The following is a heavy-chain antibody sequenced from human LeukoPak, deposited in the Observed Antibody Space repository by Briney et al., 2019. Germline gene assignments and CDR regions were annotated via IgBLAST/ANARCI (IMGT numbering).Heavy chain of an antibody. J-gene: IGHJ6*02. V-gene: IGHV4-59*01. Sequence: SETLSLTCTVSGGSISYYYWSWIRQSPGKGLEWIGYIYYSGTTNYNPSLKSRVTISVDTSKNQFSLQLRSVTAADTAVYYCAREDPQTTVPEGMDVWGQGTTVIVSS. D-gene: IGHD4-17*01. CDR3: AREDPQTTVPEGMDV. CDR1: GGSISYYY. CDR2: IYYSGTT.